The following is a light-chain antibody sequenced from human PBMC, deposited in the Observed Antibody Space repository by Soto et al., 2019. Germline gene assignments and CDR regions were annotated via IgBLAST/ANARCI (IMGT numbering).Light chain of an antibody. Sequence: QSVLTQPPSASGTPGQRVTISCSGSSSNIGSNAVHWYQQFPGTAPKLLIYTNDQRPSGVPDRFSGSKSGASASLAIGGLQSEDEADYFCAAWDDSLYTWLFGGGTKLTVL. CDR1: SSNIGSNA. CDR3: AAWDDSLYTWL. V-gene: IGLV1-44*01. J-gene: IGLJ3*02. CDR2: TND.